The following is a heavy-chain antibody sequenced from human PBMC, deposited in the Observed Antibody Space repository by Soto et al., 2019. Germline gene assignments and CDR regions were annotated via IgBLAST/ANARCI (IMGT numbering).Heavy chain of an antibody. CDR1: GFTVSSNY. V-gene: IGHV3-53*01. Sequence: EVQLVESGGGLIQPGGSLRLSCTASGFTVSSNYMNWVRQAPGKGLEWVSVIFSGGSTYYADSVKGRFTISRDNSRNTLYLQMNSLRAEDTAVYYCARTDLMVRGSIDYWGQGTLVIVSS. J-gene: IGHJ4*02. D-gene: IGHD3-10*01. CDR2: IFSGGST. CDR3: ARTDLMVRGSIDY.